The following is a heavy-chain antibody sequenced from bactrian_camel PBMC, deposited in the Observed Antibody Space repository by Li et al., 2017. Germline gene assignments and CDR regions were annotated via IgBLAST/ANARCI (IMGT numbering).Heavy chain of an antibody. D-gene: IGHD2*01. CDR3: AADSSCPVVRPRTTMWAY. V-gene: IGHV3S53*01. CDR2: IARDGST. Sequence: HVQLVESGGGSVQAGGSLRLSCAASGNINSRYCMGWFRQAPGKEREFVSGIARDGSTRYADSVKGRFTISKDNAKNILYLAMNSLKPEDTALYYCAADSSCPVVRPRTTMWAYWGQGTQVTVS. J-gene: IGHJ4*01. CDR1: GNINSRYC.